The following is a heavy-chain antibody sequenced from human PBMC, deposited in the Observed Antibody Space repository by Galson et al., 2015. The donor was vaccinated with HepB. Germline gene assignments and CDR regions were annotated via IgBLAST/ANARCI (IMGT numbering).Heavy chain of an antibody. J-gene: IGHJ4*02. CDR1: GFTFNSYG. CDR3: AKGGWAGRYYFDQ. V-gene: IGHV3-30*18. Sequence: SLRLSCAASGFTFNSYGMHWVRQAPGKGLEWVTVISNDESIKYYGDSVKGRFSISRENSQNTLYPQMNSLRDEDTAVYYCAKGGWAGRYYFDQWGRGIPVTVSS. CDR2: ISNDESIK. D-gene: IGHD1-26*01.